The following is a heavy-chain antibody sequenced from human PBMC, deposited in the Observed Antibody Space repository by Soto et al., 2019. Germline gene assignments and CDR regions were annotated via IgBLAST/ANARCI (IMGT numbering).Heavy chain of an antibody. CDR1: GGSFSGYY. Sequence: SETLSLTCAVYGGSFSGYYWSWIRQPPGKGLEWIGEINHSGSTNYNPSLKSRVTISVDTSKNQFSLKLSSVTAADTAVYYCAGIRVVVPAAIRGPNWFDPWGQGTLVTVSS. CDR3: AGIRVVVPAAIRGPNWFDP. J-gene: IGHJ5*02. CDR2: INHSGST. D-gene: IGHD2-2*02. V-gene: IGHV4-34*01.